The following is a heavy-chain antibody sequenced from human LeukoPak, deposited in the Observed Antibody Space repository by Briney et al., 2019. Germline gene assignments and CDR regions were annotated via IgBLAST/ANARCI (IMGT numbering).Heavy chain of an antibody. CDR2: IDPSDSYP. Sequence: NRGESLKISCKGSGYSFTSYWISWVRQMPGKGLEWMGRIDPSDSYPNYSPSFQGHVTISADKSISTAYLQWSSLKASDTAMYYCARLTRGGYYQLLWGAFDIWGQGTMVTVSS. J-gene: IGHJ3*02. V-gene: IGHV5-10-1*01. CDR1: GYSFTSYW. D-gene: IGHD2-2*01. CDR3: ARLTRGGYYQLLWGAFDI.